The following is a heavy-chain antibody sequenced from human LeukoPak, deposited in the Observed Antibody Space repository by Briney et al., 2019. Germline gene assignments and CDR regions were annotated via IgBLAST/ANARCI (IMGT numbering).Heavy chain of an antibody. V-gene: IGHV3-7*01. J-gene: IGHJ5*01. CDR3: AKEGAYPIITYDS. D-gene: IGHD3-10*01. Sequence: GGSLRLSCAASGFTFSSYWMNWVRQAPGKGLEWVANIKQDGNEKHYEDSVKGRFSISIDNAKNSLYLQMDSLRAEYTAVYYCAKEGAYPIITYDSWGQGALVTVSS. CDR2: IKQDGNEK. CDR1: GFTFSSYW.